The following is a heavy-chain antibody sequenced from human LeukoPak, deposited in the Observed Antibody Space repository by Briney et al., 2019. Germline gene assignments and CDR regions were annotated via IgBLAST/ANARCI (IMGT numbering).Heavy chain of an antibody. CDR2: IYHSGST. Sequence: PSETLSLTCTVSGGSISSRPYYWGWIRQPPGKGLEWIGSIYHSGSTYYNPSLKSRVTISVDTSKNQFSLKLSSVTAADTAVYYCARVVVAVDAFDIWGQGTMVTVSS. CDR1: GGSISSRPYY. J-gene: IGHJ3*02. CDR3: ARVVVAVDAFDI. V-gene: IGHV4-39*07. D-gene: IGHD2-15*01.